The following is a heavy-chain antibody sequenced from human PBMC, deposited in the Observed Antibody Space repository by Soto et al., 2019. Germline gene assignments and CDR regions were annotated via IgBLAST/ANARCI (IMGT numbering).Heavy chain of an antibody. J-gene: IGHJ4*02. CDR3: AKVRLMIVVVAPFDF. V-gene: IGHV3-9*01. Sequence: EVQLVESGGGLVQPGRSLRLSCAASGFTFDDYAMHWVRQAPGKGLEWVSGISWNSGSIGYADSVKGRFTISRDNAKNSLYLQMNSMRADDTALYYCAKVRLMIVVVAPFDFWGQVTLFTVSS. D-gene: IGHD3-22*01. CDR1: GFTFDDYA. CDR2: ISWNSGSI.